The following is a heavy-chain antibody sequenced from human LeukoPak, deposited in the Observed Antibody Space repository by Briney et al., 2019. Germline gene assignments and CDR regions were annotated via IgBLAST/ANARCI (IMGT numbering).Heavy chain of an antibody. Sequence: PSETLSLTCTVSGGSISSYYWSWIRQPPGKGLEWIGYIYYSGSTNYNPSLKSRVTISVDTSKNQFSLKLSSVTAADTAVYYCARGKERGIVVRYYFDYWGQGTLVTVSS. CDR2: IYYSGST. J-gene: IGHJ4*02. CDR3: ARGKERGIVVRYYFDY. D-gene: IGHD3-22*01. V-gene: IGHV4-59*08. CDR1: GGSISSYY.